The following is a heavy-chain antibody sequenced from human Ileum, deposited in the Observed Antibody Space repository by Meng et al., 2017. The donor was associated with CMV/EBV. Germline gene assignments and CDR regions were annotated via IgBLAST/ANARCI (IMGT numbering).Heavy chain of an antibody. D-gene: IGHD1-26*01. CDR2: VYYSGST. J-gene: IGHJ4*02. V-gene: IGHV4-39*01. CDR3: ARSDKWDLSIDY. Sequence: SETLSLTCTASGGSIDSYSYYWGWIRQPPGKGLEWIGTVYYSGSTYYTPSLRSRATISIDTSKNQFSLKLTSVTASDTAVYFCARSDKWDLSIDYWGRGNMVTVSS. CDR1: GGSIDSYSYY.